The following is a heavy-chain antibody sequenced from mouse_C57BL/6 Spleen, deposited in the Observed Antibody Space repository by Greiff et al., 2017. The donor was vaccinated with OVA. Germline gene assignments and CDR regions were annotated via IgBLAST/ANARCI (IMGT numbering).Heavy chain of an antibody. V-gene: IGHV1-4*01. CDR3: ARGAITTVVATWYFDV. CDR1: GYTFTSYT. CDR2: INPSSGYT. D-gene: IGHD1-1*01. J-gene: IGHJ1*03. Sequence: QVQLQQSGAELARPGASVKMSCKASGYTFTSYTMHWVKQRPGQGLEWIGYINPSSGYTKYNQKFKDKATLTADKASSTAYMQLSSLTSEDSAVYYCARGAITTVVATWYFDVWGTGTTVTGSS.